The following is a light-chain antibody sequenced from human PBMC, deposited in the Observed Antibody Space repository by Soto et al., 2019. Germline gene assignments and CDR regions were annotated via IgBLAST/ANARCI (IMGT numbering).Light chain of an antibody. CDR2: DVS. Sequence: QSALTQPASGSRSPGQSITLSCTGTSSDVGGYNYVSWYQQHPGKAPKLIIYDVSYRPSGVSNRFSGSKSGNTASLTISGLQAEDEADYYCSSYTSSDSNVFGTGTKLTIL. CDR3: SSYTSSDSNV. J-gene: IGLJ1*01. CDR1: SSDVGGYNY. V-gene: IGLV2-14*01.